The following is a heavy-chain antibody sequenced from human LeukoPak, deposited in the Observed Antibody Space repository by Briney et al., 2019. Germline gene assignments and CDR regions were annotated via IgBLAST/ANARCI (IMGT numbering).Heavy chain of an antibody. Sequence: GGSLRLSCVASGFTFGSHAMNWVRQAPGKGLEWVSSISRNSLYMYYADSLKGRFTISRDNAKNSLYLQMDSLRAEDTAVYYCARSLPDCSGGSCYPHCFDYWGQGTLVTVSS. V-gene: IGHV3-21*06. CDR1: GFTFGSHA. CDR2: ISRNSLYM. D-gene: IGHD2-15*01. CDR3: ARSLPDCSGGSCYPHCFDY. J-gene: IGHJ4*02.